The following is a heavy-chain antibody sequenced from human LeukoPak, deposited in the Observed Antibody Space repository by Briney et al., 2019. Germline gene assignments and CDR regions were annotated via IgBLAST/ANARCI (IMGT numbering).Heavy chain of an antibody. V-gene: IGHV3-33*08. CDR2: IWYDGSNK. Sequence: GSLRLSCAASGFTFSSYAMSWVRQAPGKGLEWVAVIWYDGSNKYYADSVKGRFTISRDNSKNTLYLQMNSLRAEDTAVYYCAIKGVTTFDYWGQGTLVTVSS. CDR1: GFTFSSYA. J-gene: IGHJ4*02. CDR3: AIKGVTTFDY. D-gene: IGHD4-17*01.